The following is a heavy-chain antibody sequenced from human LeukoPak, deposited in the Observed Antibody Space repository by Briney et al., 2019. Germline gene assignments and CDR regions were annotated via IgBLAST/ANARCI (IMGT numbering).Heavy chain of an antibody. D-gene: IGHD3-9*01. CDR1: GFTFTSYA. CDR2: ISGSGGST. CDR3: AKDNDWYFVSHFGH. J-gene: IGHJ4*02. Sequence: GGSLRLSCAASGFTFTSYAMSWVRQAPGKGLEWVSAISGSGGSTYYADSVKGRFTISRDNFRNTLYLQMNSLRAEDTAVYYCAKDNDWYFVSHFGHWGQGTLVTVSS. V-gene: IGHV3-23*01.